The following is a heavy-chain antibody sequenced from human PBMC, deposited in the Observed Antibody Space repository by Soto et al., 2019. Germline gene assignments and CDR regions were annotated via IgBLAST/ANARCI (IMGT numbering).Heavy chain of an antibody. CDR1: GYSFTSYW. CDR2: IYPGDSDT. V-gene: IGHV5-51*01. Sequence: TGESLKISCKGSGYSFTSYWIGWVRQMPGKGLEWMGIIYPGDSDTRYSPSFQGQVTISADKSISTAYLQWSSLKASDTAMYYCARQADCGGDCYSPENAFDIWGQGTMVTVSS. D-gene: IGHD2-21*02. J-gene: IGHJ3*02. CDR3: ARQADCGGDCYSPENAFDI.